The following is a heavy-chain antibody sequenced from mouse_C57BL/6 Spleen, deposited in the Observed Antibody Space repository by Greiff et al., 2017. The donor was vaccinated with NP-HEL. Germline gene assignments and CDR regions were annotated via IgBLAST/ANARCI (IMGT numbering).Heavy chain of an antibody. CDR3: ARRSYHRGPVAY. Sequence: VQLQQPGAELVKPGASVKMSCKASGYTFTSYWITWVKQRPGQGLEWIGDIYPGSGSTNYNEKFKSKATLTVDTSSSTAYMQLSSLTSEDSAVYYCARRSYHRGPVAYGGQGTLVTVAA. D-gene: IGHD2-12*01. V-gene: IGHV1-55*01. CDR2: IYPGSGST. J-gene: IGHJ3*01. CDR1: GYTFTSYW.